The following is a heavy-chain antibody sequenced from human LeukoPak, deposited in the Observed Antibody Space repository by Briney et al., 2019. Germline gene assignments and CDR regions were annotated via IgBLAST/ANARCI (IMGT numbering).Heavy chain of an antibody. CDR1: GFTFSIYG. D-gene: IGHD3-10*01. J-gene: IGHJ6*02. Sequence: GGSLRLSCAASGFTFSIYGMHWVRQAPGKGLEWVAVIWSDGTNKYYVDSVKGRFTISRDNSKNTLYLQMNSLRAEDTAVYYCASADYYGSGSYYYYYGMDVWGQGTTVTVSS. CDR2: IWSDGTNK. V-gene: IGHV3-33*01. CDR3: ASADYYGSGSYYYYYGMDV.